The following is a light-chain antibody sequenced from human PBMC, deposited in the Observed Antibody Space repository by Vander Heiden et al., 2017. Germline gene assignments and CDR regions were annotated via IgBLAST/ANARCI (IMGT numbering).Light chain of an antibody. J-gene: IGKJ2*01. CDR3: QQYDNWPPYT. V-gene: IGKV3-15*01. CDR1: QSVSSN. CDR2: GAS. Sequence: EIVITQSPATLSVSPGERATLSCRASQSVSSNLAWYQRKPGQAPRLLIYGASTRATGIPARFSGSGSGTEFTLTISSLQSEDFAVYYCQQYDNWPPYTFGQGTKLEI.